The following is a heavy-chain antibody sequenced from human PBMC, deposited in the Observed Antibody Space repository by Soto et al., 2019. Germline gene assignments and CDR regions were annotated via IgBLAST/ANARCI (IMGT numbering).Heavy chain of an antibody. CDR1: GGSISRGGYY. CDR3: ATKDSGDAYYMDV. V-gene: IGHV4-31*03. J-gene: IGHJ6*03. D-gene: IGHD5-12*01. CDR2: IYYSGGT. Sequence: QVQLQESGPGLVKPSQTLSLTCTVSGGSISRGGYYWSWIRQHPGKGLEWIGDIYYSGGTYYNPSLKSRGTISVDTSENQFSLRLSSVTAADPAVYYCATKDSGDAYYMDVWGKGTTVTVSS.